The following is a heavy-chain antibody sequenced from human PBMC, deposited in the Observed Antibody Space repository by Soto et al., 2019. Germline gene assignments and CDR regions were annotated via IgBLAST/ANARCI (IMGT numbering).Heavy chain of an antibody. CDR1: GYIFTNYY. V-gene: IGHV1-46*01. D-gene: IGHD2-21*01. CDR2: INPNGGST. Sequence: QVRLVQSGAEVKKPGASVKVSCKASGYIFTNYYIHWVRQAPGQGLEWLAIINPNGGSTNCAQEFQGRTTLSRDTSASTVCMVLSSLTSEDAAVYYCAGGGYSGDKWGQGALVTVSS. J-gene: IGHJ4*02. CDR3: AGGGYSGDK.